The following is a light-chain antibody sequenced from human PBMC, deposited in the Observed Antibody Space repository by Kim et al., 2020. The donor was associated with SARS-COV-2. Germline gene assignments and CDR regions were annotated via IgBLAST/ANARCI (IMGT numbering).Light chain of an antibody. CDR2: SAS. CDR3: QQYGGSPPYT. Sequence: SPGDSATLSCRASQSVSTSYLAWYQQRPGQAPRLLIHSASRRATGIPDRFIGSGSGTEFTLTSSRLEPEDFAMYYCQQYGGSPPYTFGQGTKLEI. CDR1: QSVSTSY. V-gene: IGKV3-20*01. J-gene: IGKJ2*01.